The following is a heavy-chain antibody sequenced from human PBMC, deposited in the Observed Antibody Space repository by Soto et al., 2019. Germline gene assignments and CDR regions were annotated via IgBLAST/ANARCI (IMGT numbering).Heavy chain of an antibody. J-gene: IGHJ4*02. D-gene: IGHD3-10*01. CDR3: ARGLIRGEIIDYFDY. CDR1: GGSFSGYY. CDR2: INHSGST. V-gene: IGHV4-34*01. Sequence: QVQLQQWGAGLLKPSETLSLTCAVYGGSFSGYYWSWIRQPPGKGLEWIGEINHSGSTNYNPSLKSRVTISVDTSKNQFSLKLSSVTAADTAVYYCARGLIRGEIIDYFDYWGQGTLVTVSS.